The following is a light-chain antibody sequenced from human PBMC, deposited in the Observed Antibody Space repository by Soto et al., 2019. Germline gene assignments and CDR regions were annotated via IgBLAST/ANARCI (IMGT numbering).Light chain of an antibody. CDR3: AAWDDSLSGVV. CDR1: SSNIGSNY. CDR2: RNN. V-gene: IGLV1-47*01. Sequence: QSVLTQPPSASGTHGQRVTISCSGSSSNIGSNYVYWYQQLPGTAPKLLIYRNNQRPSGVPDRFSGSKSGTSASLAISGLLSEDEADYYCAAWDDSLSGVVFGGGTQLTVL. J-gene: IGLJ2*01.